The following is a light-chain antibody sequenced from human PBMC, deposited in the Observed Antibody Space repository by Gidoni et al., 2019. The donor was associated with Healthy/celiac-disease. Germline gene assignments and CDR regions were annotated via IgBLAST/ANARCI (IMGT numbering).Light chain of an antibody. CDR2: ASS. V-gene: IGKV1-39*01. CDR1: QSNINY. CDR3: QQSYSTPPRT. J-gene: IGKJ4*01. Sequence: DNPMSQSPSSLSAAVGDRITITCPASQSNINYLNWYQQKPGKAPKLLISASSSLQSGVPSRFSGSGSGTDFTTTISSLQPEDFATDYYQQSYSTPPRTFGEGTKVEIK.